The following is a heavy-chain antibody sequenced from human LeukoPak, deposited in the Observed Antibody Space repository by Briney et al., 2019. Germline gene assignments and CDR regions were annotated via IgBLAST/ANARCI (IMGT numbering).Heavy chain of an antibody. CDR3: ARELRYLEWSYFDY. D-gene: IGHD3-3*01. J-gene: IGHJ4*02. Sequence: ASVKVSCKASGYTFTGSYMHWVRQAPGQGLEWMGWINPNSGGTNYAQKFQGRVTMTRDTSISTAYMELSRLRSDDTAVYYCARELRYLEWSYFDYWGQGTLVTVSP. V-gene: IGHV1-2*02. CDR2: INPNSGGT. CDR1: GYTFTGSY.